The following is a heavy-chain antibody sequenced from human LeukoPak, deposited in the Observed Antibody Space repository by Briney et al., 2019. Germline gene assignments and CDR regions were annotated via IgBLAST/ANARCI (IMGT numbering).Heavy chain of an antibody. Sequence: PGGPLHPSGPASELTFSSYARSWAREAPARGLDGVSSLRGNGDTFYADSVKGRFTLSGDESRNTVYLHLNNLRVEDTAVYYCAKASWVSNADAVLWGQGTVVTVSS. CDR3: AKASWVSNADAVL. V-gene: IGHV3-23*01. CDR2: LRGNGDT. CDR1: ELTFSSYA. D-gene: IGHD6-13*01. J-gene: IGHJ4*02.